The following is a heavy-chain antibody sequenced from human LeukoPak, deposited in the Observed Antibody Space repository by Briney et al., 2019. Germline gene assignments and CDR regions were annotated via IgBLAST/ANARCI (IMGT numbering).Heavy chain of an antibody. J-gene: IGHJ6*02. Sequence: SETLSLTCAVYGGSFSGYYWSWIRQPPGKGLEWIGEINHSGSTNYNPSLKSRDTISVDTSKNQFSLKLSSVTAADTAVYYCARALLNDDSSGYYSYGMDVWGQGTTVTVSS. CDR1: GGSFSGYY. CDR2: INHSGST. V-gene: IGHV4-34*01. CDR3: ARALLNDDSSGYYSYGMDV. D-gene: IGHD3-22*01.